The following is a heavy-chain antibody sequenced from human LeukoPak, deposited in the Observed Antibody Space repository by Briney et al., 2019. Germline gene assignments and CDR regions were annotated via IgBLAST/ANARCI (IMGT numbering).Heavy chain of an antibody. D-gene: IGHD1-26*01. CDR3: ARDGSPAGATSYFDY. V-gene: IGHV4-30-4*08. J-gene: IGHJ4*02. Sequence: PSQTLSLTCTVSGGSISSGDYYWSWIRQPPGKGLEWIGYIYYSGSTYYNPSLKSRVTISVDTSKNQFSLKLSSVTAADTAVYYCARDGSPAGATSYFDYWGQGTLVTVSP. CDR1: GGSISSGDYY. CDR2: IYYSGST.